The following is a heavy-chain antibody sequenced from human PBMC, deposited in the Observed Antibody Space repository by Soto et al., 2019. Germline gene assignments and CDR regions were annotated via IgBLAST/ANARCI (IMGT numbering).Heavy chain of an antibody. V-gene: IGHV1-69*10. D-gene: IGHD2-15*01. CDR2: IIPIFGIA. Sequence: ASVKVSCKASGGTFSSYAISWVRQAPGQGLEWMGGIIPIFGIANYAQKFQGRVTITADKSTSTAYMELSSLRSEDTAVYYCARDDPPPNVGYFCGCYFYGAFDIWGQGTMVTVSS. CDR1: GGTFSSYA. J-gene: IGHJ3*02. CDR3: ARDDPPPNVGYFCGCYFYGAFDI.